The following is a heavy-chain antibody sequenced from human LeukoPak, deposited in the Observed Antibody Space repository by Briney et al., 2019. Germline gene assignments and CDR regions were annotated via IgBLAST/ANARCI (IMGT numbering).Heavy chain of an antibody. V-gene: IGHV4-39*01. CDR1: GGSIISSSYY. J-gene: IGHJ4*02. CDR2: IFFSGRT. CDR3: ARQLGYCSSTSCYADKVDY. D-gene: IGHD2-2*01. Sequence: SETLSLTCTVSGGSIISSSYYWGWVRQPPGKGLEWIGLIFFSGRTYYNPSLKSRVTISVDTSKNQFSLKLSSVTAADTAVYYCARQLGYCSSTSCYADKVDYWGQGTLVTVSS.